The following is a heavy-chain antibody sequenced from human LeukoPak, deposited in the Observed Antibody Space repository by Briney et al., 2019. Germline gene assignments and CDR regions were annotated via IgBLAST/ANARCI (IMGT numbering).Heavy chain of an antibody. J-gene: IGHJ5*02. CDR2: INPNSGGT. CDR3: AREEYNWNQASTGYNWFDP. Sequence: GASVKVSCKAFGYTFTGYYMHWVRQAPGQGLEWMGWINPNSGGTNYAQKFQGRVTMTRDTSISTAYMELSRLRSDDTAVYYCAREEYNWNQASTGYNWFDPWGQGTPVTVSS. D-gene: IGHD1-20*01. CDR1: GYTFTGYY. V-gene: IGHV1-2*02.